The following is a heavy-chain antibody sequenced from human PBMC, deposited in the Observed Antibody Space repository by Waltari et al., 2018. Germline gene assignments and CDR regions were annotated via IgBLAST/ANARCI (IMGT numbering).Heavy chain of an antibody. Sequence: QVQLVQSGAEVKKPGSSVKVSCKASGGTFSSYAISWVRQAPGQGLEWMGGIIPILGIANYAQKFQGRVTITADESTSTAYMELSSLRSEDTAVYYCARIPGRSPWGTVTTEDYWGQGTLVTVSS. V-gene: IGHV1-69*04. J-gene: IGHJ4*02. CDR3: ARIPGRSPWGTVTTEDY. CDR1: GGTFSSYA. D-gene: IGHD4-17*01. CDR2: IIPILGIA.